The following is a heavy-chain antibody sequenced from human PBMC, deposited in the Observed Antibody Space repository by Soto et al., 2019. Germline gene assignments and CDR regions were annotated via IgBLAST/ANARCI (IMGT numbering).Heavy chain of an antibody. D-gene: IGHD2-15*01. J-gene: IGHJ3*02. CDR1: GYTFTSYY. V-gene: IGHV1-46*03. CDR3: ARPGGVVVAAPPLFDAIHI. CDR2: INPSGGST. Sequence: ASVKVSCKASGYTFTSYYMHWVRQAPGQGLEWMGIINPSGGSTSYAQKFQGRVTMTRDTSTSTVYMELSSLRSEDTAVYYCARPGGVVVAAPPLFDAIHISGQGTMVTGSS.